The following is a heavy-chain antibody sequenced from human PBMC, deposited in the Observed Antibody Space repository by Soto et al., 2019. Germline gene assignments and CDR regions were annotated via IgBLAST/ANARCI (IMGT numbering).Heavy chain of an antibody. CDR1: GFTFDNAW. V-gene: IGHV3-15*01. CDR2: IKSKTDGGTA. D-gene: IGHD2-8*01. CDR3: TTDRGHMYDFDY. Sequence: EVQLVEFGGGLVKPGGSLRLSCAASGFTFDNAWMSWVRQAPGKGLEWVGRIKSKTDGGTADYAAPVKGRFTISRDDSKNTLFLQMNSLKTEDTAVYYCTTDRGHMYDFDYWGQGTLVPVSS. J-gene: IGHJ4*02.